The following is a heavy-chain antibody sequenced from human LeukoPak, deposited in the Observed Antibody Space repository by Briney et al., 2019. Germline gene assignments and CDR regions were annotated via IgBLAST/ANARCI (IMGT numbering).Heavy chain of an antibody. CDR1: GGSISSYY. V-gene: IGHV4-59*08. D-gene: IGHD3-22*01. J-gene: IGHJ3*02. Sequence: PETLSLTCTVSGGSISSYYWSWIRQPPGKGLEWIGYIYYSGSTNYNPSLKSRVTISVDTSKNQFSLKLSSVTAADTAVYYCARHGYYDSSGYYYRAFDIWGQGTMVTVSS. CDR2: IYYSGST. CDR3: ARHGYYDSSGYYYRAFDI.